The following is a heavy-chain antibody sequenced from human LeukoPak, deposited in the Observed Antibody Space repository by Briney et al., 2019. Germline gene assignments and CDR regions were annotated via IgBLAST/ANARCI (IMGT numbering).Heavy chain of an antibody. CDR3: AREDTVPAAGFDY. CDR1: GFTFSSYA. CDR2: ISYDGSNK. Sequence: EGSLRLSCAASGFTFSSYAMHWVRQAPGKGLEWVAVISYDGSNKYYADSVKGRFTISRDNSKNTLYLQMNSLRAEDTAVYYCAREDTVPAAGFDYWGQGTLVTVSS. D-gene: IGHD2-2*01. J-gene: IGHJ4*02. V-gene: IGHV3-30-3*01.